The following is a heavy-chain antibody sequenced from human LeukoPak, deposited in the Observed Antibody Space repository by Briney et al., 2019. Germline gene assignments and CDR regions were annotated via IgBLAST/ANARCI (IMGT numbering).Heavy chain of an antibody. D-gene: IGHD3-9*01. Sequence: GGSLRLSCAASGFTFSSYGMHWVRQAPGKGLEWVAVISYDGSNKYYADSVKGRFTISRDNSKNTLYLQMNSLRAEDTAVYYCARGPYYDILTGYYAHWGQGTLVTVSS. CDR3: ARGPYYDILTGYYAH. CDR2: ISYDGSNK. V-gene: IGHV3-30*03. J-gene: IGHJ4*02. CDR1: GFTFSSYG.